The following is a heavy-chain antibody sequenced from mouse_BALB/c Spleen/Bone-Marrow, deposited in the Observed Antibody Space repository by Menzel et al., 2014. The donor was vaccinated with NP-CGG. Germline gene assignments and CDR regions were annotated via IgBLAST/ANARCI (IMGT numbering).Heavy chain of an antibody. CDR3: ARGNGYHFDY. CDR1: GDSITSSY. D-gene: IGHD1-2*01. Sequence: EVKLQESGPSLVKPSQTLSLTCSVTGDSITSSYWNWIRKFPGNKLEYMGYISYSGNAYYNPSLKSRISLTRDTSKNQYYLQLNSVTTEDTATYFCARGNGYHFDYWGQDTTLTVSS. CDR2: ISYSGNA. J-gene: IGHJ2*01. V-gene: IGHV3-8*02.